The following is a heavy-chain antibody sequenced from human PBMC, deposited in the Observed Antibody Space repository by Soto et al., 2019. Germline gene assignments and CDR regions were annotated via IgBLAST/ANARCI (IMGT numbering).Heavy chain of an antibody. J-gene: IGHJ4*02. CDR3: ARRDSGGFYRFFDS. Sequence: SVEVSCKASGGSLSTNPISWVRQAPGQGLEWMGGTGSGTGPGNHAQKFQGRLTVTADKSTSTVYMELTNLSSEDTAVYYCARRDSGGFYRFFDSWGQGTLVTVSS. V-gene: IGHV1-69*06. CDR2: TGSGTGPG. D-gene: IGHD2-15*01. CDR1: GGSLSTNP.